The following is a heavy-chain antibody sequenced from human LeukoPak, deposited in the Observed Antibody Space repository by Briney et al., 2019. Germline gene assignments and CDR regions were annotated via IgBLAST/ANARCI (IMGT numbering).Heavy chain of an antibody. D-gene: IGHD3-22*01. Sequence: KPSETLSLTCAVSGGSISSGGYSWSWIRQPPGKGLELIGYIYHSGSTYYNPSLKSRVTISVDRSKNQFSLKLSSVTAADTAVYYCARGLTYYDSSDYYYNIGSNNWFDPWGQGTLVTVSS. CDR3: ARGLTYYDSSDYYYNIGSNNWFDP. V-gene: IGHV4-30-2*01. CDR2: IYHSGST. CDR1: GGSISSGGYS. J-gene: IGHJ5*02.